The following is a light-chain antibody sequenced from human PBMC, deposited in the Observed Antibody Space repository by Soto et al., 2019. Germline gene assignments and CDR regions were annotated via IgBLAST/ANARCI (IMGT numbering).Light chain of an antibody. J-gene: IGLJ1*01. CDR2: DVS. V-gene: IGLV2-14*03. CDR1: NSDVGAYNY. Sequence: QSVLTQPASVSGSPAQSITISCTGTNSDVGAYNYVSWFQQHPGKAPKLMVYDVSNRPSGVSNRFSGSKSGNTASLTISGLQAEDEADYYCSSYTTSSTYVFGDGTKVTVL. CDR3: SSYTTSSTYV.